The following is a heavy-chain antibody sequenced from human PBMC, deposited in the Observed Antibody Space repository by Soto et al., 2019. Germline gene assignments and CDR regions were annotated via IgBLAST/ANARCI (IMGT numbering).Heavy chain of an antibody. V-gene: IGHV3-72*01. Sequence: EVQLVESGGGLVQPGGSLRLSCAASGFIFSDHYMDWVRQAPGKGLEWVGRTRNKFNIDTTEYAASVKGRFTISRDDSKNSLFLQMNSLKTEETAVYYCAQTAYFDAFDIWGQGTMFNVSS. CDR2: TRNKFNIDTT. D-gene: IGHD1-1*01. J-gene: IGHJ3*02. CDR3: AQTAYFDAFDI. CDR1: GFIFSDHY.